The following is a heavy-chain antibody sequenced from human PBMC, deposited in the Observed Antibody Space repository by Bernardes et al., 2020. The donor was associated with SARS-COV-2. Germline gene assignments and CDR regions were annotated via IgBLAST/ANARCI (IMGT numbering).Heavy chain of an antibody. Sequence: GGSLRLSCAASGFTFSSYAMHWVRQAPGQGLEWVAVISYDGSNKYYADSVKGRFTISRDNSKNTLYLQMNSLRAEDTAVYYCARELSHYGMDVWGQGTTVTVSS. CDR3: ARELSHYGMDV. J-gene: IGHJ6*02. CDR2: ISYDGSNK. CDR1: GFTFSSYA. V-gene: IGHV3-30-3*01.